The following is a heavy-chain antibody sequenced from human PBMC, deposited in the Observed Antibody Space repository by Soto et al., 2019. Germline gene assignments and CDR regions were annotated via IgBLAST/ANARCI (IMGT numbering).Heavy chain of an antibody. CDR2: ISWNSGYF. D-gene: IGHD5-18*01. Sequence: EVQLVESGGGLVQPGRSLRLSCVASGFTFHAYGMHWVRQTPAKGLEWVSGISWNSGYFDYADSAKGRFTISRDNAKNYRSLQMNSLRGEDPALYYCAKDYVVTAMLFRYGLHVWGLWATVTVSS. CDR3: AKDYVVTAMLFRYGLHV. J-gene: IGHJ6*02. V-gene: IGHV3-9*01. CDR1: GFTFHAYG.